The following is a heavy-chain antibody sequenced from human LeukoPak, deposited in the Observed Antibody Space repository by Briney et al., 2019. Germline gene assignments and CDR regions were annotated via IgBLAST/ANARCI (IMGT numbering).Heavy chain of an antibody. CDR1: GYTFTGYY. CDR2: INPNSGGT. J-gene: IGHJ3*02. V-gene: IGHV1-2*02. Sequence: GASVKVSCKASGYTFTGYYMHWVRQAPGQGLEWMGWINPNSGGTNYAQKFQGRVTMTRDTSISTAYMELSSLRSEDTAVYYCAGSSSSGAFDIWGQGTMVTVSS. CDR3: AGSSSSGAFDI. D-gene: IGHD6-6*01.